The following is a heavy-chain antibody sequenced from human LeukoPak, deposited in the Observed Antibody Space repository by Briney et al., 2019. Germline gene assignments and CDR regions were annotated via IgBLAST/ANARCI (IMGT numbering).Heavy chain of an antibody. CDR3: AKVFQYYYYGMDV. CDR2: ISDSGGST. J-gene: IGHJ6*02. Sequence: GGSLRLSCAASRFTFSSYAMTWVRQAPGKGLELVSAISDSGGSTYYADSVKGRFTISRDNSKNTLYLQMNSLRAEDTALYYCAKVFQYYYYGMDVWGQGTTVTVSS. V-gene: IGHV3-23*01. CDR1: RFTFSSYA.